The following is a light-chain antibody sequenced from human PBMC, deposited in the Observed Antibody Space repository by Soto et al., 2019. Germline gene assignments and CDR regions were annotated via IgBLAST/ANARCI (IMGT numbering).Light chain of an antibody. Sequence: QSAPTQPPSASGSPGQSATISCTGTSSDVGAYNYVSWYQQYPGKAPKLIIYEVSKRPSGVPNRFSDSKSGNTASLTVSGLQPEDEADYYCSSYAGSSTWVFGGGTKVTVL. J-gene: IGLJ2*01. CDR2: EVS. CDR3: SSYAGSSTWV. V-gene: IGLV2-8*01. CDR1: SSDVGAYNY.